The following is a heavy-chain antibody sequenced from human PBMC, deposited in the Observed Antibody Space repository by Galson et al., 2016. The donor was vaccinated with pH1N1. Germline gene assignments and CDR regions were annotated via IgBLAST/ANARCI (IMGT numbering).Heavy chain of an antibody. V-gene: IGHV1-46*01. J-gene: IGHJ4*01. Sequence: SVKVSCKASGYTFITYYMHWVRQAPGQGLEWMGIINPSDGTTNYAQNFQGRLTMTRDTSTSTVYMELTSLRSEDTAVYYCVRESRGGYFDYWGHGTLVTVSS. CDR3: VRESRGGYFDY. D-gene: IGHD3-10*01. CDR1: GYTFITYY. CDR2: INPSDGTT.